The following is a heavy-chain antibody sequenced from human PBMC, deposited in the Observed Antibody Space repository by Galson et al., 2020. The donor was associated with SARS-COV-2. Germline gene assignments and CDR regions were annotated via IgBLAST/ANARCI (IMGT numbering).Heavy chain of an antibody. Sequence: GGSLRLSCAASGFNSSSYGMHWVRQAPGKALEWVAVISYDGSNNYYEDSVKGRLTISRDSSKNTLYLQMNSLRTEDTAIYYCASARGIFGVVTMTGLDVWGQGTTVTVSS. CDR3: ASARGIFGVVTMTGLDV. CDR1: GFNSSSYG. J-gene: IGHJ6*02. D-gene: IGHD3-3*01. V-gene: IGHV3-30*03. CDR2: ISYDGSNN.